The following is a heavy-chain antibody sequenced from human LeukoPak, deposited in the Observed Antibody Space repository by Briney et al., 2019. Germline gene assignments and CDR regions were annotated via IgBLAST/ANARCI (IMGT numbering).Heavy chain of an antibody. J-gene: IGHJ4*02. CDR2: IYSGGRT. D-gene: IGHD3-22*01. CDR1: GFPLKSNY. CDR3: ARGPYDSSGYYYN. V-gene: IGHV3-53*01. Sequence: PGGALVLSFPAPGFPLKSNYMSRVRPAPGEGLEGVSVIYSGGRTYYADSVKGRFTISRDNSKNPLYLQMNSLRAEDTAVYYCARGPYDSSGYYYNWGQGTLVSVPS.